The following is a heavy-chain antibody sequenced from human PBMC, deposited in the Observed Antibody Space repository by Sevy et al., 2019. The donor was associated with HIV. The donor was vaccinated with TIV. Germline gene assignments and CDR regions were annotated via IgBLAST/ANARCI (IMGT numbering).Heavy chain of an antibody. CDR3: ARDPSGNYLTPHYRDYYGLDV. J-gene: IGHJ6*02. Sequence: ASVKVSCKTSGYTFSSHDINWVRQAPGQGLELMGWMNPNNGNTGYVQKFQDRVTMTRDSSIATAYMELRGLTSDDTAVYYCARDPSGNYLTPHYRDYYGLDVWGQGTAVTVSS. D-gene: IGHD1-7*01. V-gene: IGHV1-8*01. CDR2: MNPNNGNT. CDR1: GYTFSSHD.